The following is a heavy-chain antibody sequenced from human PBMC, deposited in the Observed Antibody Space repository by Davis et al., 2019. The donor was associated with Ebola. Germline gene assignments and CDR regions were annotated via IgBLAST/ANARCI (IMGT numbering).Heavy chain of an antibody. V-gene: IGHV3-48*04. Sequence: GESLKISCAASGFTFSSYSMNWVRQAPGKGLEWVSYISSSGSTIYYADSVKGRFTISRDNAKNSLYLQMNSLRAEDTAVYYCAREGGYMDSYYFDYWGQGTLVTVSS. D-gene: IGHD5-12*01. CDR2: ISSSGSTI. CDR3: AREGGYMDSYYFDY. CDR1: GFTFSSYS. J-gene: IGHJ4*02.